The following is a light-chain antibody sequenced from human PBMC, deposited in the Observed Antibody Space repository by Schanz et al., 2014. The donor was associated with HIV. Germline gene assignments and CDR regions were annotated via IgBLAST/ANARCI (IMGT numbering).Light chain of an antibody. CDR3: QQYGRTPYT. V-gene: IGKV3-20*01. CDR1: QSVSNRY. Sequence: EIVMTQSPGTLSLSPGDRATLSCRASQSVSNRYLAWYRQTPGQPPRLVIFGASNKAAGFSHRFSGSGSGTDFTLTINGLEPEDFAVYYCQQYGRTPYTFGQGTKLEIK. J-gene: IGKJ2*01. CDR2: GAS.